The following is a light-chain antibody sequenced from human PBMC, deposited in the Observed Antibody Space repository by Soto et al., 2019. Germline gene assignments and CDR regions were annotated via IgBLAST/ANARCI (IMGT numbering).Light chain of an antibody. CDR2: GNT. CDR3: QSYDCRLGLYVV. CDR1: SSNLGAGHD. Sequence: QSVLTQPPSVSGAPGQRVTISCTGSSSNLGAGHDVHWYQQLPGAAPRLLIYGNTNRPSGVPDRFSGSKSGTSASLAITGLQTEDEADYYCQSYDCRLGLYVVFGGGIKLTVL. J-gene: IGLJ2*01. V-gene: IGLV1-40*01.